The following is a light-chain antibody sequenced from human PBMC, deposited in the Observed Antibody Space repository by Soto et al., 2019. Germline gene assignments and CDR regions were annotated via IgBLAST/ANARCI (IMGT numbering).Light chain of an antibody. CDR2: EVS. J-gene: IGLJ1*01. CDR1: SSDVGSYNL. CDR3: CSYAGSSTPSYV. Sequence: QSALTQPASVPGSPGQSITISCTGTSSDVGSYNLVSWYQQHPGKAPKLMIYEVSKRPSGVSNRFSGSKSGNTASLTISGLQAEDEADYYCCSYAGSSTPSYVFGTGTKLTVL. V-gene: IGLV2-23*02.